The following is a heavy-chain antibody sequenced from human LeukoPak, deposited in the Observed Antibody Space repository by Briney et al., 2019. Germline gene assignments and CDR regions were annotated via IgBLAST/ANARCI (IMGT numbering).Heavy chain of an antibody. D-gene: IGHD3-10*01. J-gene: IGHJ4*02. Sequence: GGSLRLSCAASGFAFNTYAMSWVPQAPGKGLEWVSGITSIGSTYYAESVKGRFTISRDKSKHTLYLQMDSLRAEGTAVYYCAKDWTTMIRGADYWGQGTLVTVSS. CDR1: GFAFNTYA. V-gene: IGHV3-23*01. CDR2: ITSIGST. CDR3: AKDWTTMIRGADY.